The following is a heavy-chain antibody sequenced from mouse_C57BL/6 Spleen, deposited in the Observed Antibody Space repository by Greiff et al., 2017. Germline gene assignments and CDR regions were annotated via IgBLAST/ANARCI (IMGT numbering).Heavy chain of an antibody. D-gene: IGHD2-2*01. J-gene: IGHJ4*01. CDR3: ARRGVTTRYYYAMDY. V-gene: IGHV1-18*01. CDR1: GYTFTDYN. CDR2: INPNNGGT. Sequence: VQLKQSGPELVKPGASVKIPCKASGYTFTDYNMDWVKQSHGKSLEWIGDINPNNGGTIYNQKFKGKATLTVDKSSSTAYMELRSLTSADTAVYYCARRGVTTRYYYAMDYWGQGTSVTVSS.